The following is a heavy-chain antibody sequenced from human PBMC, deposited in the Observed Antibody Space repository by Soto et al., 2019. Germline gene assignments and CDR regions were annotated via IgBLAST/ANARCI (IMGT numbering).Heavy chain of an antibody. J-gene: IGHJ5*02. CDR1: GFSFTGYY. CDR2: INAHSGGT. V-gene: IGHV1-2*02. CDR3: AKDLTRQPAYWLDP. D-gene: IGHD3-16*01. Sequence: ASVKVSCQASGFSFTGYYIHWLRQAPGQGLEWMGWINAHSGGTEYAQKFQGRVTLTRDTSIATAYLTLTSLTSDDTALYYCAKDLTRQPAYWLDPWGQGTQVTVSS.